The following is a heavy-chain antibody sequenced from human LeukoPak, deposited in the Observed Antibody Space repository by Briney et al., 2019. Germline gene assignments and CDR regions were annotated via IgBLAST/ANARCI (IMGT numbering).Heavy chain of an antibody. J-gene: IGHJ4*02. D-gene: IGHD6-19*01. CDR3: ARLVAVAGLSWYFDY. V-gene: IGHV5-51*01. Sequence: GESLKISCQASGYSFTTYWIGWGRQMPGKGLEWMGIIYPGDSDTRYSPSFQGQVTFSADKSITTAYLQWSSLKASDTAMYYCARLVAVAGLSWYFDYWGQGALVTVSS. CDR2: IYPGDSDT. CDR1: GYSFTTYW.